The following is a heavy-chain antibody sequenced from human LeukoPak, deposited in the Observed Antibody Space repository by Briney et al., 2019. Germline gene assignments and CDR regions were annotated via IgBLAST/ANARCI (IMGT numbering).Heavy chain of an antibody. D-gene: IGHD3-22*01. V-gene: IGHV3-23*01. J-gene: IGHJ4*02. CDR1: GFTFSSYA. Sequence: PGGSLRLSCAASGFTFSSYAMSWVRQAPGKGLEWVSAISGSGGSTYYADSVKGRLTISRDNSKNTLYLQMNSLRAEDTAVYYCAKDNYDSSGYLDYWGQGTLVTVSS. CDR2: ISGSGGST. CDR3: AKDNYDSSGYLDY.